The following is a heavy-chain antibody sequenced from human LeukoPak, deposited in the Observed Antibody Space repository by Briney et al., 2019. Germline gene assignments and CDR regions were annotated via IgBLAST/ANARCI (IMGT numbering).Heavy chain of an antibody. V-gene: IGHV1-2*02. CDR2: INTSSGGT. CDR1: RYTLTVYY. D-gene: IGHD3-10*01. Sequence: ASVTVSFTASRYTLTVYYIHWLRPAPGQEVEWMGFINTSSGGTNYAQKFRGRLTMTRDTSISTAYIELHSLTSDDTAVYYCARHLEWYHYGSGNYPQWGRGTLLSVPS. J-gene: IGHJ4*02. CDR3: ARHLEWYHYGSGNYPQ.